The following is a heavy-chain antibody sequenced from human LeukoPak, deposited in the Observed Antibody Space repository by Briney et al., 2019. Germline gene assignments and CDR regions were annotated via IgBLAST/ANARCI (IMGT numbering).Heavy chain of an antibody. Sequence: GGSLRLSCAASGFTFSSYEMNWVRQAPGKGLEWVSYISSSGSTIYYADSVKGRFTISRDNAKNSLYLQMNSLRAEDTAVYYCARDPTYDSSGYGAQYYSDYWGQGTLVTVSS. J-gene: IGHJ4*02. CDR1: GFTFSSYE. V-gene: IGHV3-48*03. D-gene: IGHD3-22*01. CDR3: ARDPTYDSSGYGAQYYSDY. CDR2: ISSSGSTI.